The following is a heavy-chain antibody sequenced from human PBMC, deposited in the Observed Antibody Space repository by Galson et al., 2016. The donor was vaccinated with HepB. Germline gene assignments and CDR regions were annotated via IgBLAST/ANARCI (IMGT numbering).Heavy chain of an antibody. V-gene: IGHV3-53*01. D-gene: IGHD3/OR15-3a*01. CDR1: GFTVRTLY. CDR3: GREGLNAFDV. J-gene: IGHJ3*01. CDR2: IHSGGST. Sequence: SLRLSCAASGFTVRTLYMSWVRQAPGKGLEWVSVIHSGGSTYHADSVKGRFTVSRDDSKNTVYLQMNSLRVEDTAIYYCGREGLNAFDVWGQGTVVTISS.